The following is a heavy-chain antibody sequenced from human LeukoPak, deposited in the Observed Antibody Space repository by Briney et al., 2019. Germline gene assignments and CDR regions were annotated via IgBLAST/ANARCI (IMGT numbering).Heavy chain of an antibody. V-gene: IGHV1-8*01. CDR1: GYTFTSYD. CDR3: ARGRYSGSWYGMENWFDP. CDR2: MNPNSGNT. Sequence: ASVKVSCKASGYTFTSYDINWVRQATGQGLEWMGWMNPNSGNTGYAQKFQGRVTMTRNTSISTAYMELSSLRSEDTAVYYCARGRYSGSWYGMENWFDPWGQGTLVTVSS. J-gene: IGHJ5*02. D-gene: IGHD6-13*01.